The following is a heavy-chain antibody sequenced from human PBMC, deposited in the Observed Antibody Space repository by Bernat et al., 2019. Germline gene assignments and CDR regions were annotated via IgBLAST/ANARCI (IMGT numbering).Heavy chain of an antibody. D-gene: IGHD1-1*01. J-gene: IGHJ4*02. CDR2: IYYSGST. Sequence: QLQLQESGPGLVKPSETLSLTCTVSGGSISSSSYYWGWIRQPPGKGLEWIGSIYYSGSTYYNPSLKSRVTISVDTSKNQFSLKLSSVTAADTAVYYCARQPRANVLTPRHGGRFDYWGQGTLVTVSS. CDR1: GGSISSSSYY. V-gene: IGHV4-39*01. CDR3: ARQPRANVLTPRHGGRFDY.